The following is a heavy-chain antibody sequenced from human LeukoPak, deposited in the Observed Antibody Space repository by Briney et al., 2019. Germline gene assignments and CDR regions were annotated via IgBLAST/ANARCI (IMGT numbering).Heavy chain of an antibody. CDR1: GVRFSNYW. Sequence: GGSLRLSCAGAGVRFSNYWMSWVRQAPGKGLEWVANIKQDGSEENYVDSVKGRFTISRDNAKNSLYLQMNSLRAEDTAVYYCAKDRKYDSSGYLDYWGQGTLVTVSS. J-gene: IGHJ4*02. D-gene: IGHD3-22*01. V-gene: IGHV3-7*01. CDR2: IKQDGSEE. CDR3: AKDRKYDSSGYLDY.